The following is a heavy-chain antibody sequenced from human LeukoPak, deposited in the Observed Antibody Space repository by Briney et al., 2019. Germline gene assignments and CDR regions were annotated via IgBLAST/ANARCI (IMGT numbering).Heavy chain of an antibody. D-gene: IGHD2-2*01. CDR2: ISGNGGST. Sequence: PGGSLRLSCAASGFTFSSYAMSWVRQAPGKGLEWVSAISGNGGSTYYADSVKGRFTISRDNSRNTLYLQMNSLRAEDTAVYYCAKSCYGPLIGFDIWGQGTMVTVSS. J-gene: IGHJ3*02. V-gene: IGHV3-23*01. CDR3: AKSCYGPLIGFDI. CDR1: GFTFSSYA.